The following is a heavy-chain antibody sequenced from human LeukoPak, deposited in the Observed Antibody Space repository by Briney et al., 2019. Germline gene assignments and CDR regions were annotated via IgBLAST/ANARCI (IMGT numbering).Heavy chain of an antibody. CDR2: ISSSSSYI. CDR3: ARDKGRFLEWLGDAFDI. CDR1: GFTFSSYS. V-gene: IGHV3-21*01. D-gene: IGHD3-3*01. J-gene: IGHJ3*02. Sequence: GGSLRLFCAPSGFTFSSYSMNWVRQAPGKGLVWLSSISSSSSYIYYADSVKGRFTISRDNAKNSLYLQMNSLRAEDTAVYYCARDKGRFLEWLGDAFDIWGQGTMVTVSS.